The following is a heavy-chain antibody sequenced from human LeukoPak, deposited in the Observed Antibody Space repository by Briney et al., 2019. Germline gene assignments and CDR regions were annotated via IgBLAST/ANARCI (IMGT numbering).Heavy chain of an antibody. Sequence: PGGSLRLSCAASGFTFSSYAMSWVRQAPGKGLEWVSAISGSGGSTYYADFVKGRFTISRDNSKNTLYLQMNSLRAEDTAVYYCAKSGSSWYGGHDDYWGQGTLVTVSS. D-gene: IGHD6-13*01. CDR1: GFTFSSYA. CDR3: AKSGSSWYGGHDDY. J-gene: IGHJ4*02. CDR2: ISGSGGST. V-gene: IGHV3-23*01.